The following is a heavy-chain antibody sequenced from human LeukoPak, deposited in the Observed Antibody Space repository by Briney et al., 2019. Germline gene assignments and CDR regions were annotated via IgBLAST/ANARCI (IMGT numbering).Heavy chain of an antibody. Sequence: ASVKVSCKASGYTFTSYAMHWVRQAPGQRLEWMGWINAGNGNTKYSQKFQGRVTMTEDTSTDTAYMELSSLRSEDTAVYYCASTITMVRGVSNAFDIWGQGTMVTVSS. J-gene: IGHJ3*02. D-gene: IGHD3-10*01. CDR3: ASTITMVRGVSNAFDI. CDR1: GYTFTSYA. V-gene: IGHV1-3*01. CDR2: INAGNGNT.